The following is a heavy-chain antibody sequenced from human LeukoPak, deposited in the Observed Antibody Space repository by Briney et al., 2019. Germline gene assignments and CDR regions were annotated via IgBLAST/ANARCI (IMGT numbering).Heavy chain of an antibody. Sequence: GGSLRLSCAACGVTFNDYYMSWIREAPGKGLEWLSYINIGGTNTHYADSVKGRFTISRDNAKKSLYLEMNNLRAEDTAVYYCATDGAGFDTWGQGVLVTVSS. J-gene: IGHJ5*02. CDR1: GVTFNDYY. V-gene: IGHV3-11*01. CDR2: INIGGTNT. CDR3: ATDGAGFDT.